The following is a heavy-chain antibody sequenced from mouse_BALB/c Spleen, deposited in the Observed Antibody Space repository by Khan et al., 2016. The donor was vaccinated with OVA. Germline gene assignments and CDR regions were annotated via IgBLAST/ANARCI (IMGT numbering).Heavy chain of an antibody. CDR3: APVGTYDVSFAY. V-gene: IGHV1S136*01. J-gene: IGHJ3*01. CDR1: GYTFTSYV. Sequence: VQLQQSGPELVKPGASVKMSCKAAGYTFTSYVMHWVKQKPGLGLEWIGYIYPFNDDTKYNEKFIGKATLTSDKSSSTAYMALSSLTSADSAVCDCAPVGTYDVSFAYWGQGTLGTVSA. CDR2: IYPFNDDT. D-gene: IGHD2-12*01.